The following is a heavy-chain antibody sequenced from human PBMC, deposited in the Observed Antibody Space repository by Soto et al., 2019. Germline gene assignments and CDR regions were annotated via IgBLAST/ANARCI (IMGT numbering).Heavy chain of an antibody. CDR1: GFTFSSYA. CDR2: ISYDGSNK. V-gene: IGHV3-30*04. J-gene: IGHJ4*02. CDR3: ARVALPWVWELIDY. Sequence: QVQLVESGGGVVQPGRSLRLSCAASGFTFSSYAIHSVRQAPGKGLEWVAVISYDGSNKYHADSVKGRFTISRDNSKNTLYLQMNSLGPEETAVYYCARVALPWVWELIDYWGQGTLVTVSS. D-gene: IGHD1-26*01.